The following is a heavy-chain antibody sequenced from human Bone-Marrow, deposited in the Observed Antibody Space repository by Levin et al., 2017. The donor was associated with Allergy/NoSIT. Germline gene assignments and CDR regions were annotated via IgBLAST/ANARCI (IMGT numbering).Heavy chain of an antibody. V-gene: IGHV3-21*01. CDR3: AKDEGPFSSSFAFDR. CDR2: ISGTGRHI. J-gene: IGHJ4*02. Sequence: TGGSLRLSCAASGFNFASYGMNWVRQAPGKGLEWVSSISGTGRHIYLADSLKGRFTISRDNAKNSLSLQMNNLRVEDTAVFYCAKDEGPFSSSFAFDRWGQGALVTVSS. D-gene: IGHD2-2*01. CDR1: GFNFASYG.